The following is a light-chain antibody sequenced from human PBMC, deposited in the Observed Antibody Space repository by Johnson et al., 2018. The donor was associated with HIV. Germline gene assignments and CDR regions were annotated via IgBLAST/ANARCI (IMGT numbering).Light chain of an antibody. J-gene: IGLJ1*01. Sequence: QSVLTQPPSVSAAPGQKVTISCSGSTSNIGNNYVSWYRHLPGTAPKLLIYENDKRPSGIPDRFSGSKSGTSATLGITGLQTGDEADYYCGTWDSSLSAGGVFRTGTKVTVL. V-gene: IGLV1-51*02. CDR3: GTWDSSLSAGGV. CDR1: TSNIGNNY. CDR2: END.